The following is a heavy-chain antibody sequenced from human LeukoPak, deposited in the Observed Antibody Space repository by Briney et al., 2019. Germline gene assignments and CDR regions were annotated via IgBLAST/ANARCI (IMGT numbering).Heavy chain of an antibody. Sequence: SETLSLTCIVSGGSISSYYWSWIRQPPGKGLEWIGYFYSSGNTNSKPSLKSRVTISVDTSKSQFSLKMTSVTAADTAIYYRARESGAFSPFGFWGQGTLVTVSS. CDR1: GGSISSYY. CDR2: FYSSGNT. J-gene: IGHJ4*02. D-gene: IGHD1-26*01. V-gene: IGHV4-4*09. CDR3: ARESGAFSPFGF.